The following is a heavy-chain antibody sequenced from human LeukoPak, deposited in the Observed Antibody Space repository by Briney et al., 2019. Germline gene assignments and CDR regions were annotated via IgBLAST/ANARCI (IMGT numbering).Heavy chain of an antibody. CDR3: ARDPRGGGYSSGWYEDY. Sequence: GGSLRLSCAASGFTFSSYAMHWVRQAPGKGLEWVAVISYDGSNKYYADSVKGRFTISRDNSKNTLYLQMNSLRAEDTAVYYCARDPRGGGYSSGWYEDYWGQGTLVTVSS. CDR2: ISYDGSNK. D-gene: IGHD6-19*01. CDR1: GFTFSSYA. J-gene: IGHJ4*02. V-gene: IGHV3-30-3*01.